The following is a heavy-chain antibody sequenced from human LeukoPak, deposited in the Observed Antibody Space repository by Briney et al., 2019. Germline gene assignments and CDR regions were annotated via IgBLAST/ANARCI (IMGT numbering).Heavy chain of an antibody. CDR1: GGSISSSRYY. CDR3: ARSGSAAPFDY. J-gene: IGHJ4*02. Sequence: SETLSLTCTVSGGSISSSRYYWGWIRQPPGKGLEWIGSIYYSGSTYYNPSLKSRVTISVDTSKNQFSLKLSSVTAADTAVYYCARSGSAAPFDYWGQGTLVTVSS. V-gene: IGHV4-39*01. D-gene: IGHD1-14*01. CDR2: IYYSGST.